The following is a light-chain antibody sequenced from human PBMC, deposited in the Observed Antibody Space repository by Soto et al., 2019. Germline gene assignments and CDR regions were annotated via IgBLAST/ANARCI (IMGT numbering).Light chain of an antibody. CDR3: QQYNSYSST. CDR2: TAS. Sequence: DIQMTQSPATRSASVGDRVTITCRASQSIRSRLAWYQQKPGKAPKLLIHTASSLDSGAPSRFSGSASGTDSLLTISSLQPDDFATYYYQQYNSYSSTFGQGTKVEIK. V-gene: IGKV1-5*03. J-gene: IGKJ2*02. CDR1: QSIRSR.